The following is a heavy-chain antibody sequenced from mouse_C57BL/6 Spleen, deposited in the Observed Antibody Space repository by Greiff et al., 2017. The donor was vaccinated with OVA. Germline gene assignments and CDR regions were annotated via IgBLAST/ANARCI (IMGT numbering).Heavy chain of an antibody. Sequence: EVKLMESGPELVKPGASVKISCKASGYTFTDYYMNWVKQSHGKSLEWIGDINPNNGGTSYNQKFKGKATLTVDKSSSTAYMELRSLTSEDSAVYYCAREAPGYFDYWGQGTTLTVSS. CDR2: INPNNGGT. CDR3: AREAPGYFDY. CDR1: GYTFTDYY. V-gene: IGHV1-26*01. J-gene: IGHJ2*01.